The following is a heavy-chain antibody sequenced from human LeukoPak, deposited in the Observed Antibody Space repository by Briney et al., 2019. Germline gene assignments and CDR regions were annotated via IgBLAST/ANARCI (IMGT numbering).Heavy chain of an antibody. Sequence: ASVKVSCKASGYTFTSYYMHWVRQAPGQGLEWMGWINPNSGGTNYAQKFQGRVTMSRDTSISTAYMELSRLRSDDTAVYYCARAESSGWFDYWGQGTLVTVSS. CDR1: GYTFTSYY. D-gene: IGHD6-19*01. V-gene: IGHV1-2*02. CDR2: INPNSGGT. CDR3: ARAESSGWFDY. J-gene: IGHJ4*02.